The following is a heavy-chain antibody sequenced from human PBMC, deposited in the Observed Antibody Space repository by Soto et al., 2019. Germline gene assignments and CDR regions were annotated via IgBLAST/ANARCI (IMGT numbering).Heavy chain of an antibody. CDR1: GFTFSDYY. V-gene: IGHV3-11*05. J-gene: IGHJ3*02. Sequence: QVQLVESGGGLVKPGGSLRLSCAASGFTFSDYYMSWIRQAPGKGLEWVSYISSSRSYTNYADSVKGRFTISRDNAKKSLYLQMNSLRAEGPAVYYCARDADILTGSDAFDIWGQGTMVTVSS. CDR2: ISSSRSYT. CDR3: ARDADILTGSDAFDI. D-gene: IGHD3-9*01.